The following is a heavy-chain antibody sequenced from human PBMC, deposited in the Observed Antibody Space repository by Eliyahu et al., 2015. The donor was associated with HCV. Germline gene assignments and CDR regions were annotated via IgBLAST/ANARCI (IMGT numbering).Heavy chain of an antibody. Sequence: QVQLKQWGAGLLKPSETLSLTCAVYXGSFXXYYWSWIRQAPGKGLEWIGQINHXGSTKYSPSLKSRVTISKDTSKKQVSLKLSSVTAADTGVYYCAGLVVVAATTGDWFDPWGQGTLVRVSS. CDR3: AGLVVVAATTGDWFDP. J-gene: IGHJ5*02. CDR1: XGSFXXYY. CDR2: INHXGST. D-gene: IGHD2-15*01. V-gene: IGHV4-34*01.